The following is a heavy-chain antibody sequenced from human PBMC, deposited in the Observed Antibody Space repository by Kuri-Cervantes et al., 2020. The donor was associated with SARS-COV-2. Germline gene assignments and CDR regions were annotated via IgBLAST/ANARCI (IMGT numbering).Heavy chain of an antibody. CDR2: IDPSGGST. J-gene: IGHJ4*02. CDR1: GYTFTNYF. Sequence: ASVKVSCKASGYTFTNYFMHWVRQAPGQGLEWMGIIDPSGGSTNYAQSFQGRVTMTRDTSTSTVYMELSSLRSEDTAVYYCARGGRASRFMFEYWGQGTLVTVSS. CDR3: ARGGRASRFMFEY. V-gene: IGHV1-46*01. D-gene: IGHD3-16*01.